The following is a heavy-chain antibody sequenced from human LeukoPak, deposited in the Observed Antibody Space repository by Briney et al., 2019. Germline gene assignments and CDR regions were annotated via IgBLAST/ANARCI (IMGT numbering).Heavy chain of an antibody. V-gene: IGHV3-33*06. CDR3: AKEGPRSAFDY. Sequence: GGSLRLSCAASGFTFSSYGMHWVRQAPGKGLEWVAVIWYDGGNKYYADSVKGRFTISRDNSKNTLYLQMNSLRAEDTAVYYCAKEGPRSAFDYWGQGTLVTVSS. J-gene: IGHJ4*02. CDR2: IWYDGGNK. CDR1: GFTFSSYG.